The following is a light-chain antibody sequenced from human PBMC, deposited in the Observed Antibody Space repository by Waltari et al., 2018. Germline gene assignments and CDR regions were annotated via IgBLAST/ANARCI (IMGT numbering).Light chain of an antibody. V-gene: IGKV4-1*01. CDR1: RSVLYQPNNKNY. CDR2: WAS. CDR3: QHYYTTPRT. J-gene: IGKJ1*01. Sequence: DIVMTQSPDSLAVSLGERATINCKSSRSVLYQPNNKNYLAWYQQKPGQPPKLLIYWASIRESGVPERFSGSGSETEFTLTIDSLQAEDVAVYYCQHYYTTPRTFGQGTRVEIK.